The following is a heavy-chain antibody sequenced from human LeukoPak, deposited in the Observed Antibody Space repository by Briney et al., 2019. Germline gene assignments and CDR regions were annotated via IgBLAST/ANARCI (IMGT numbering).Heavy chain of an antibody. CDR1: GYTFTSYG. CDR3: ARDIINNYSSSSWGFDY. CDR2: ISAYNGNT. J-gene: IGHJ4*02. V-gene: IGHV1-18*01. Sequence: ASVKVSCKASGYTFTSYGISWVRQAPGQGLEWMGWISAYNGNTNYAQKLQGRVTMTTDTSTSTAYMELRSLRSDDTAVYYCARDIINNYSSSSWGFDYWGQGTLVTVSS. D-gene: IGHD6-6*01.